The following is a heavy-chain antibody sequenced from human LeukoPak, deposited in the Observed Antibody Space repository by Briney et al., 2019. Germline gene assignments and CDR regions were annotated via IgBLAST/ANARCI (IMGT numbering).Heavy chain of an antibody. V-gene: IGHV3-74*01. CDR2: INSDGSFT. Sequence: GGSLRLSRAASGFTFSRYWMHWVRQAPGKGLVWVPRINSDGSFTTYADSVEGRFTISRDNAKNTLYLQMNSLRADDTAVYYCARDPNYDSSGYPFDYWGQGTLVTVSS. CDR3: ARDPNYDSSGYPFDY. D-gene: IGHD3-22*01. J-gene: IGHJ4*02. CDR1: GFTFSRYW.